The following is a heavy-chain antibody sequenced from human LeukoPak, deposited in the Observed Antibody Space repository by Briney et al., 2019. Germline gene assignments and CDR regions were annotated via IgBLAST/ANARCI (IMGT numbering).Heavy chain of an antibody. V-gene: IGHV3-7*01. J-gene: IGHJ4*02. Sequence: GGSLRLSCAASGFTFSSYWMSWVRQAPGKGLEWVANIKQDGSEKYYVDSVRGRFTISRDNAKNPLYLQMNSLRADDTAVYYCARDVTALDSWGQGTLVTVSS. CDR3: ARDVTALDS. CDR1: GFTFSSYW. D-gene: IGHD2-2*01. CDR2: IKQDGSEK.